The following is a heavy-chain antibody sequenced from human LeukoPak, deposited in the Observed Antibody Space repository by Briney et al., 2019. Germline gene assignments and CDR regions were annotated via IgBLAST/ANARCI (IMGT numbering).Heavy chain of an antibody. CDR2: IYYSGSS. J-gene: IGHJ6*03. Sequence: SETLSLTCNVSGGSISGYHWSWIRQPPGKGLEWLGYIYYSGSSNYNPSLKSRVTMSADTSKNQFSLKLSSVTAADTAVYYCARVPRSYYYYYYMDVWGKGTTVAVSS. CDR1: GGSISGYH. CDR3: ARVPRSYYYYYYMDV. V-gene: IGHV4-59*01.